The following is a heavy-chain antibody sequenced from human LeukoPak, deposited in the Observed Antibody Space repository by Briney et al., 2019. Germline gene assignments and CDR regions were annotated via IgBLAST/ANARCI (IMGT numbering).Heavy chain of an antibody. CDR1: GGSISSYH. D-gene: IGHD4-17*01. Sequence: PSETLSLTCTVSGGSISSYHWSWIRQPPGKGLEWIGYIYYTGNTNYNPSLMGRVTISSDTSKNQFSLELSSVTAADTAVYYCARLKATVSIHAYFDYWGQGTLVTVSS. V-gene: IGHV4-59*01. J-gene: IGHJ4*02. CDR2: IYYTGNT. CDR3: ARLKATVSIHAYFDY.